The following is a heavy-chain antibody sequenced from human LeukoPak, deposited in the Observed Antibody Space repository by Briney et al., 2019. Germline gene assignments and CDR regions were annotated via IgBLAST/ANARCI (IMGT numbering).Heavy chain of an antibody. V-gene: IGHV3-21*01. Sequence: DSVKGRFTISRDNSKNSLYLQMNSLRAEDTAVYYCARVKPYEDALEYWGQGTLVTVSS. D-gene: IGHD5-12*01. J-gene: IGHJ4*02. CDR3: ARVKPYEDALEY.